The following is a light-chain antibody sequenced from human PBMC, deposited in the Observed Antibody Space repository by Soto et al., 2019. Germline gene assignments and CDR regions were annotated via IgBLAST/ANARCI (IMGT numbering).Light chain of an antibody. J-gene: IGKJ3*01. CDR3: QQYGDSPT. V-gene: IGKV3-20*01. CDR1: QTVKSSY. CDR2: GVS. Sequence: EIVLTQYPGTLAWSPGERATLSCRASQTVKSSYLAWYQQTPGHAPRLLLYGVSTRAAGIPDRLSASGSGTDFPLTISRMQPEDSAVYFCQQYGDSPTFGLGTKVDIK.